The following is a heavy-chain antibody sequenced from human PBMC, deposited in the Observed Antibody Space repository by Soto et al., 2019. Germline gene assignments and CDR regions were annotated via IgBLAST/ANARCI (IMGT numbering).Heavy chain of an antibody. V-gene: IGHV3-30*18. CDR3: AKDSIAVAGGDDAFDI. CDR1: GFTFSSYG. J-gene: IGHJ3*02. Sequence: QVPLVESGGGVVQPGRSLRLSCAASGFTFSSYGMHWVRQAPGKGLEWVAVISYDGSNKYYADSVKGRFTISRDNSKNTLYLQMNSLRAEDTAVYYCAKDSIAVAGGDDAFDIWGQGTMVTVSS. CDR2: ISYDGSNK. D-gene: IGHD6-19*01.